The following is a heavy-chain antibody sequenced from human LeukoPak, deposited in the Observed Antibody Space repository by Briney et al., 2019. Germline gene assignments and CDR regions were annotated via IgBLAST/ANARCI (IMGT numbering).Heavy chain of an antibody. D-gene: IGHD3-3*01. V-gene: IGHV4-39*01. Sequence: SETLSLTCTVSGGSISSSSYYWGWIRQPPGKGLEWIGSIYYSGSTYYNPSLKSRVTISVNTSKNQFSLKLSSVTAADTAVYYRARHSTTDYDIWSEARDYWGQETLVTVSS. CDR2: IYYSGST. CDR3: ARHSTTDYDIWSEARDY. CDR1: GGSISSSSYY. J-gene: IGHJ4*02.